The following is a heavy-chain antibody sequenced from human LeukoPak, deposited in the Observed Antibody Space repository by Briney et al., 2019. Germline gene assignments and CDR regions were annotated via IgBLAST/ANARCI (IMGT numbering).Heavy chain of an antibody. CDR3: AKDPGYCSGGSCYYFDY. V-gene: IGHV3-30*18. CDR1: GFTFSSYA. J-gene: IGHJ4*02. D-gene: IGHD2-15*01. CDR2: ISYDGSNK. Sequence: PGGSLRLSCAASGFTFSSYAMHWVRQAPAKGLEWVAVISYDGSNKYYTDSVKGRFSISRDNSKNTLYLQMNSLRAEDTAVYYPAKDPGYCSGGSCYYFDYWGQGTLVTVSS.